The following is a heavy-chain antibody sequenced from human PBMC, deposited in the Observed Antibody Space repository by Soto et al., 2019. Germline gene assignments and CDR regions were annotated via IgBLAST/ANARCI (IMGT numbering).Heavy chain of an antibody. CDR3: ASATSYYVVGY. CDR2: IYYSGST. Sequence: PSETLSLPCHFSGCSISSDGYTWRWIRQHPGKGLEWIGYIYYSGSTNYNPSLRSRVTISVDTSKNQFSLRLSSVTAADTAVYFCASATSYYVVGYWGQGTLVTVSS. V-gene: IGHV4-61*08. D-gene: IGHD3-3*01. J-gene: IGHJ4*02. CDR1: GCSISSDGYT.